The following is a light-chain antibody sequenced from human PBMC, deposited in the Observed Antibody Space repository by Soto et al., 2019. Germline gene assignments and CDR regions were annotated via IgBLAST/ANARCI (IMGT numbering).Light chain of an antibody. Sequence: QSVLTQPASVSGSPGQSITISCTGTSSDVGSYNLVSWYQQHPGKAPKLMIYEGSKRPSGVSNRFSGSKSGNTASLTISGRQAEDEADYYCCSYAGSSTLGVFGTGTKLTVL. V-gene: IGLV2-23*01. CDR3: CSYAGSSTLGV. CDR1: SSDVGSYNL. CDR2: EGS. J-gene: IGLJ1*01.